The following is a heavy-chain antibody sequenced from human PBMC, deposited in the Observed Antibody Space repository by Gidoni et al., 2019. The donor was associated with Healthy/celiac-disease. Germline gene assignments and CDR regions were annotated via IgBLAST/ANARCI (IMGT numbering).Heavy chain of an antibody. Sequence: PSETLSLTCTVSGGSISSSSYYWGWIRQPPGKGLEWIGSIYYSGSTYYNPSLKSRVTISVDTSKNQFSLKLSSVTAADTAVYYCARLAADYGDYWFGLPFDYWGQGTLVTVSS. CDR3: ARLAADYGDYWFGLPFDY. CDR2: IYYSGST. J-gene: IGHJ4*02. CDR1: GGSISSSSYY. D-gene: IGHD4-17*01. V-gene: IGHV4-39*01.